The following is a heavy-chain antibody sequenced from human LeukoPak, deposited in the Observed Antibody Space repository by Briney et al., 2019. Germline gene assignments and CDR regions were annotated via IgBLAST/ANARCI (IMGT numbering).Heavy chain of an antibody. Sequence: ASVKVSCKASGYTFTGYYIHWVRQAPGQGLEWMGWINPNSGGTNYVQKFQGRVTMTRDTSISTAYMELSRLRSDDTAVYYCARGGYCSSISCSYNFDYWGQGTLVTVSS. CDR3: ARGGYCSSISCSYNFDY. CDR2: INPNSGGT. J-gene: IGHJ4*02. D-gene: IGHD2-2*03. CDR1: GYTFTGYY. V-gene: IGHV1-2*02.